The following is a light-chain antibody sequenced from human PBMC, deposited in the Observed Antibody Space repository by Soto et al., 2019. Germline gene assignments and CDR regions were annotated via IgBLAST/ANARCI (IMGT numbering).Light chain of an antibody. CDR2: GAS. CDR3: QYYNNWLGA. J-gene: IGKJ4*01. Sequence: EIFVTQSPAILSVSPGESVTLSCRASQSVISNLAWYQQKLGQAPRLLIYGASTRASGIPARFSGSGSGTEFFLTISSLQSEDLAVYYCQYYNNWLGAFGGGTKVEIK. CDR1: QSVISN. V-gene: IGKV3-15*01.